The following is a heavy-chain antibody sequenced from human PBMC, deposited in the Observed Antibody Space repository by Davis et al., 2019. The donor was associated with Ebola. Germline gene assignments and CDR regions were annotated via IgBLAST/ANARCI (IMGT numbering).Heavy chain of an antibody. Sequence: GGSLRLSCAASGFTFSSYGMHWVRQAPGKGLEWVAVISYDGSNKYYADSVKGRFTISRDNSKNTLYLQMNSLRAEDTAVYYCARNGHGIDGITGTEYYYYGMDVWGQGTTITVSS. V-gene: IGHV3-30*03. J-gene: IGHJ6*02. CDR3: ARNGHGIDGITGTEYYYYGMDV. CDR2: ISYDGSNK. D-gene: IGHD1-7*01. CDR1: GFTFSSYG.